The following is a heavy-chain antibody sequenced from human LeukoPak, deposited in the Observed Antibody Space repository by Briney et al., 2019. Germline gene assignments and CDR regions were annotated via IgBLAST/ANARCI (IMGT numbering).Heavy chain of an antibody. CDR1: GFTFSSYA. D-gene: IGHD1-26*01. V-gene: IGHV3-23*01. CDR3: AKGGDSGSYYSRFDY. CDR2: ISGSGGST. J-gene: IGHJ4*02. Sequence: PGGSLRLSCAASGFTFSSYAMSWVRQAPGKGLEWVSAISGSGGSTYYADSVKGRFTISRDNSKNTLYLQMNSLRAEDTAVYYCAKGGDSGSYYSRFDYWGQGTLVTVSS.